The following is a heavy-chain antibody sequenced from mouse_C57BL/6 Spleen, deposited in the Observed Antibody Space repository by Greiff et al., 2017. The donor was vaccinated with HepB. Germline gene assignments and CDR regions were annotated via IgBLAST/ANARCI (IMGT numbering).Heavy chain of an antibody. J-gene: IGHJ3*01. Sequence: QVTLKESGPGILQSSQTLSLTCSFSGFSLSTSGMGVSWIRQPSGKGLEWLAHIYWDDDKRYNPSLKSRLTSSKDTSRNQVFLKITSVDTADTATYYCARRDYYGTWFAYWGQGTLVTVSA. CDR3: ARRDYYGTWFAY. CDR1: GFSLSTSGMG. CDR2: IYWDDDK. D-gene: IGHD1-1*01. V-gene: IGHV8-12*01.